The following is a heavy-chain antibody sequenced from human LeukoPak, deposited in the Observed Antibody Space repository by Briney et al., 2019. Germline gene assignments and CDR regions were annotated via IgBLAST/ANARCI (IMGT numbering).Heavy chain of an antibody. D-gene: IGHD2-21*02. Sequence: SQTLSLTRAISGDRVSSNRASLNWIRQSPSRGLEWVGRTYYRSKWYNDYAVSVTSRVTINPDTCKNQVSLQLNSVTPEDTAVYYCARDLGVTANFDYWGQGILVTVSS. CDR2: TYYRSKWYN. J-gene: IGHJ4*02. V-gene: IGHV6-1*01. CDR3: ARDLGVTANFDY. CDR1: GDRVSSNRAS.